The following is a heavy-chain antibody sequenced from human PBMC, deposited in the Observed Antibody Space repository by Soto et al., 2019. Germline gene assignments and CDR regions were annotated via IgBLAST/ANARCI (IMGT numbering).Heavy chain of an antibody. V-gene: IGHV3-9*01. D-gene: IGHD2-15*01. J-gene: IGHJ4*02. CDR2: ISWNSGSI. CDR1: GFTFDDYA. Sequence: PGGSLRLSCAASGFTFDDYAMHWVRQAPGKGLEWVSGISWNSGSIGYADSVKGRFTISRDNAKNSLYLQMNSLRAEDTALYYCAKAFCSGGSCCLNYWGQGTLVTVSS. CDR3: AKAFCSGGSCCLNY.